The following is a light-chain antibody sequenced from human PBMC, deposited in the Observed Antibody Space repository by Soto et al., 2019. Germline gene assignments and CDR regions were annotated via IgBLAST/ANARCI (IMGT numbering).Light chain of an antibody. Sequence: EIVLTQSPGTLSLSPGERATLSCRASQSVSSSFLAWYQQKPGQAPRLLIYGASSRATGIPDRFSGSGSGIDFTITSSRREPEDVAVYYCQQYGSSPLTFGGGTKVEIK. V-gene: IGKV3-20*01. CDR1: QSVSSSF. J-gene: IGKJ4*02. CDR3: QQYGSSPLT. CDR2: GAS.